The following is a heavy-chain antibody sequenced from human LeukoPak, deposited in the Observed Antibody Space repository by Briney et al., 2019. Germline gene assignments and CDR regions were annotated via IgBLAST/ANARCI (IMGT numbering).Heavy chain of an antibody. J-gene: IGHJ4*02. CDR3: AKDRTPATRGIDY. CDR1: GFTFSSYA. CDR2: ISGSGGST. V-gene: IGHV3-23*01. Sequence: GGSLRLSCAASGFTFSSYAMNWVRQAPGKGLEWVSAISGSGGSTYYADSVKGRFTISRDNSKNTLYLQMNSLRAEDTAVYYCAKDRTPATRGIDYWGQGTLVTVSS. D-gene: IGHD1-7*01.